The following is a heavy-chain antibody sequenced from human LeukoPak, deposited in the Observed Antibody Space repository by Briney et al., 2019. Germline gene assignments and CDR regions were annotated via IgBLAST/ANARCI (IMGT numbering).Heavy chain of an antibody. CDR2: ISGIGGST. V-gene: IGHV3-23*01. CDR1: GFTFSSYA. J-gene: IGHJ5*02. CDR3: TKATRDYVWGSYRYTWSDP. Sequence: GGSLRLSCAASGFTFSSYAMSWVRQAPGEGREWVSAISGIGGSTYYTDSVKGRLTISRDNSKNTLYLQMNSLRAEDTAVYYCTKATRDYVWGSYRYTWSDPWDQGTLVTVSS. D-gene: IGHD3-16*02.